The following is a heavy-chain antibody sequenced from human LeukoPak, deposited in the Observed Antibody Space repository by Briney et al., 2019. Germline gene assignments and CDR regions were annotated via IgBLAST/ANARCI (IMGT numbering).Heavy chain of an antibody. CDR3: ARLRIAAAGTPIDY. D-gene: IGHD6-13*01. CDR1: GGSVSSGSYY. V-gene: IGHV4-61*01. Sequence: PSETLSLTCTVSGGSVSSGSYYWSWIRQPPGKGLEWIGYIYYSGSTNYNPSLKSRVTIPVDTSKNQFSLKLSSVTAADTAVYYCARLRIAAAGTPIDYWGQGTLVTVSS. J-gene: IGHJ4*02. CDR2: IYYSGST.